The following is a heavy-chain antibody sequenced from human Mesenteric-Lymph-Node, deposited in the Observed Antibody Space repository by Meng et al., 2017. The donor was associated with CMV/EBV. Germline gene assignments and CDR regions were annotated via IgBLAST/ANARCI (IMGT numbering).Heavy chain of an antibody. CDR1: GGSITTYY. J-gene: IGHJ3*02. D-gene: IGHD2-2*02. V-gene: IGHV4-59*01. CDR2: IYYSGSTT. CDR3: ARELGYCSSTSCYKEGAFDI. Sequence: SETLSLTCTVSGGSITTYYWSWIRQPPGKGLEWIGYIYYSGSTTNYNPSLKSRVTISLDTSKDQFSLKLNSVTAADTAVYYCARELGYCSSTSCYKEGAFDIWGQGTMVTVSS.